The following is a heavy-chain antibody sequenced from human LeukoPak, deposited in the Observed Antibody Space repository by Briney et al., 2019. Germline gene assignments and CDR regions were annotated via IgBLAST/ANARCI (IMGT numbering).Heavy chain of an antibody. D-gene: IGHD3-9*01. CDR1: GGSISSGGYY. CDR2: IYYSGST. J-gene: IGHJ4*02. CDR3: ARASDDLLTGGSDY. V-gene: IGHV4-31*03. Sequence: SETLSLTCTVSGGSISSGGYYWSWIRQHPGKGLEWIGYIYYSGSTYYNPSLKSRVTISVDTSKNQFSLKLSSVTAADTAVYYCARASDDLLTGGSDYWGQGTLVTVSS.